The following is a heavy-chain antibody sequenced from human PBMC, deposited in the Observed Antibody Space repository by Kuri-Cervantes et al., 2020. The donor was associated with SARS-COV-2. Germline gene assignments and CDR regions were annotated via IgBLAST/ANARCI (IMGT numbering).Heavy chain of an antibody. D-gene: IGHD4-23*01. V-gene: IGHV4-59*08. Sequence: SETLSLTCTVSGGSISRYYWSWIRQPPGKGLEWIGYIYYSGSTNYNPSLKSRVTISVETSKNQFSLKLSSVTAADTAVYYCTRVAGGVTDNWYFDLWGRGTTVTVSS. CDR2: IYYSGST. J-gene: IGHJ2*01. CDR1: GGSISRYY. CDR3: TRVAGGVTDNWYFDL.